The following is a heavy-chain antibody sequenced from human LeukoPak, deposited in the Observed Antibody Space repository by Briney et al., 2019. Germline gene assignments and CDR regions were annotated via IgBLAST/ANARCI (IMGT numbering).Heavy chain of an antibody. Sequence: ASVKVSCKASGYTFTSYGISWVRQAPGQGLEWMGWISAYNGNTNYAQKLQGRVTMTTDTSTSTAYMELRSLRSDDTAVYYCASMRKGLNYDILTGYHPDAFDIWGQGTMVTVSS. J-gene: IGHJ3*02. V-gene: IGHV1-18*01. CDR1: GYTFTSYG. CDR3: ASMRKGLNYDILTGYHPDAFDI. D-gene: IGHD3-9*01. CDR2: ISAYNGNT.